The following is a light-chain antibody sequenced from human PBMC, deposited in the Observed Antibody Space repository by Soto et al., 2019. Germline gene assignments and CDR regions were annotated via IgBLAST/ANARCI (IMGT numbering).Light chain of an antibody. Sequence: EIVLTQSPGTLSLSPGEGATLSCRASQSVSSSYLAWYQQKPGQAPRLLIYGASSRATGIPDRFSGSGSGTDFTLTISRLEPEDFAVYYCQQYGSSPPTFGQGTNVDIK. V-gene: IGKV3-20*01. CDR2: GAS. CDR1: QSVSSSY. J-gene: IGKJ1*01. CDR3: QQYGSSPPT.